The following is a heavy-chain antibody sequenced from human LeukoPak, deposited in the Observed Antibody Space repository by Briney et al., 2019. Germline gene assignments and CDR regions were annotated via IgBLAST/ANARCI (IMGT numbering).Heavy chain of an antibody. CDR1: GYTFTGYD. Sequence: GASVKVSCKASGYTFTGYDINWVRQATGQGLEWMGWMNPNSGNTGYAQKFQGRVTITRNTSISTAYMELSSLRSEDTAVYYCARGYSYGLRLVNDAFDIWGQGTMVTVSS. V-gene: IGHV1-8*03. J-gene: IGHJ3*02. CDR3: ARGYSYGLRLVNDAFDI. D-gene: IGHD5-18*01. CDR2: MNPNSGNT.